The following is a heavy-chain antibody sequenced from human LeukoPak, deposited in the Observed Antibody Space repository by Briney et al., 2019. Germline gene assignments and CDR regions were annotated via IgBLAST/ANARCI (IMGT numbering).Heavy chain of an antibody. CDR3: ARAPRYSSGWYFDY. J-gene: IGHJ4*02. CDR1: GFTVSSNY. D-gene: IGHD6-19*01. CDR2: IYSGGST. V-gene: IGHV3-53*01. Sequence: GGSLRLSCAASGFTVSSNYMSWVRQAPGKGLEWVSVIYSGGSTYYADSVKGRFTISRDNSKNTLYLQMNSLRAKDTAVYYCARAPRYSSGWYFDYWGQGTLVTVSS.